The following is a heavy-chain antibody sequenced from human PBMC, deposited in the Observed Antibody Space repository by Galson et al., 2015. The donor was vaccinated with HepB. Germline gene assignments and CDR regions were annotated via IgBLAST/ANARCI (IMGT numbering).Heavy chain of an antibody. CDR2: IIPSAGSV. CDR3: ARIGDGVCSRYDKRVACDS. V-gene: IGHV1-69*04. CDR1: GGSFRDYG. Sequence: SVKVSCKASGGSFRDYGINWVRQAPGQGLEWMGRIIPSAGSVEYKQKFQGRVTITADRSTSTVHMEMTSLRSDDTAVYYCARIGDGVCSRYDKRVACDSWGQGTLVSV. J-gene: IGHJ4*02. D-gene: IGHD2-8*01.